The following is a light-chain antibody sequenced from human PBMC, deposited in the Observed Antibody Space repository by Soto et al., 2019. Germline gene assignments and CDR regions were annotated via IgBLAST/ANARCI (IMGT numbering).Light chain of an antibody. J-gene: IGKJ1*01. CDR2: GAS. CDR3: LQYHNWCT. Sequence: EIVMTQSPATLSVSPGERATLSCRASQSVSSNLAWYQQKPGQAPRLLIYGASTRATGVPTRFSGSGSGTEFTPTVSRLQAEDFAVYYCLQYHNWCTFGQGTKVETK. CDR1: QSVSSN. V-gene: IGKV3-15*01.